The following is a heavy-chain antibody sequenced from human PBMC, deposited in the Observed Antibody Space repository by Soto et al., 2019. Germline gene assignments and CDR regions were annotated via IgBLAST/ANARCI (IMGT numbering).Heavy chain of an antibody. CDR3: ARDWVVGCSSTSCYLNYLYYYYYGMDV. CDR2: IWYDGSNK. Sequence: PGGSLRLSCAASGFTFSSYGMHWVRQAPGKGLGWVAVIWYDGSNKYYADSVKGRFTISRDNSKNTLYLQMNSLRAEDTAVYYCARDWVVGCSSTSCYLNYLYYYYYGMDVWGQGTTVTVSS. J-gene: IGHJ6*02. CDR1: GFTFSSYG. D-gene: IGHD2-2*01. V-gene: IGHV3-33*01.